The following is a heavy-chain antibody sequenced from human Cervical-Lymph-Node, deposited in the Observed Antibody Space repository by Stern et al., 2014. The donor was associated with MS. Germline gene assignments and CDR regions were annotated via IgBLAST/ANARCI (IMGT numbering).Heavy chain of an antibody. CDR3: ATLDS. V-gene: IGHV3-48*02. CDR1: GFTFSNFS. Sequence: EVQLVVSGGGLVQPGGSLRLSCAASGFTFSNFSIHWVRQAPGKGLEWISSISRSGTTHYADSVKGRFTISRDNAKNSLYLHMSSLRDEDTAVYYCATLDSWGQGTLVIVSS. CDR2: ISRSGTT. J-gene: IGHJ5*01.